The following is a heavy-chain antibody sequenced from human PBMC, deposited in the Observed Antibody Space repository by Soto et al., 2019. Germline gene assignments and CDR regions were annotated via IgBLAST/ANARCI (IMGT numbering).Heavy chain of an antibody. D-gene: IGHD2-21*02. Sequence: GGSLRLSCAASGFTFSSYSMNWVRQAPGKGLEWVSYISSSSSTIYYADSVKGRFTISRDNAKNSLYLQMNSLRDEDTAVYYCARDSDYCGGDCYWRNDAFDIWGQGTMVTVSS. V-gene: IGHV3-48*02. CDR2: ISSSSSTI. CDR1: GFTFSSYS. CDR3: ARDSDYCGGDCYWRNDAFDI. J-gene: IGHJ3*02.